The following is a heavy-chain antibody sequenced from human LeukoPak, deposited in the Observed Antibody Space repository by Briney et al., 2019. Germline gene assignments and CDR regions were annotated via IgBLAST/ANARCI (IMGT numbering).Heavy chain of an antibody. J-gene: IGHJ4*02. D-gene: IGHD5-24*01. CDR1: GFTFSNAW. CDR2: ISSSSSYI. Sequence: GGSLRLSCAASGFTFSNAWMNWVRQAPGKGPEWVSSISSSSSYIYYADSVKGRFTISRDNAKNSLYLQMNSLRAEDTAVYYCARVGDGYNALDYWGQGTLVTVSS. V-gene: IGHV3-21*01. CDR3: ARVGDGYNALDY.